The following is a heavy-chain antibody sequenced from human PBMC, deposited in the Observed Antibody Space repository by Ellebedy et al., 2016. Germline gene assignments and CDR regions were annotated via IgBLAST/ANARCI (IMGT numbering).Heavy chain of an antibody. V-gene: IGHV4-38-2*02. CDR3: ARGGGSYYVDY. CDR1: GYSISSGYY. CDR2: INHSGST. D-gene: IGHD1-26*01. Sequence: GSLRLSXTVSGYSISSGYYWSWIRQPPGKGLEWIGEINHSGSTNYNPSLKSRVTISVDTSKNQFSLKLSSVTAADTAVYYCARGGGSYYVDYWGQGTLVTVSS. J-gene: IGHJ4*02.